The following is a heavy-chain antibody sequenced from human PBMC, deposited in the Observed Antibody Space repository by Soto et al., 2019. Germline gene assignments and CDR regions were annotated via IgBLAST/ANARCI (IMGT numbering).Heavy chain of an antibody. J-gene: IGHJ5*02. V-gene: IGHV4-31*03. D-gene: IGHD6-19*01. CDR3: ARMYSSGSGWFHP. CDR1: GYSITAGGYY. CDR2: FYSSGSI. Sequence: SETLSLTCFVSGYSITAGGYYWSWIRHHPGKGLEWIGSFYSSGSIIYNPSLRSRVSISGDTSSNQFSMSLTPVTAADTARYYCARMYSSGSGWFHPWGQGTLVTVSS.